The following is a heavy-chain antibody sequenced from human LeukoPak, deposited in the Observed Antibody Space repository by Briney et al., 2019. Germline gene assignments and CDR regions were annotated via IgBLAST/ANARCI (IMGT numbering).Heavy chain of an antibody. V-gene: IGHV3-49*01. J-gene: IGHJ4*02. CDR2: IRSKAYGGTT. CDR3: TSGIAVADY. D-gene: IGHD6-19*01. Sequence: GGSLRLSCTAPGFTFGDYAMSWFRQAPGKGLEWVGFIRSKAYGGTTGYAASVKGRFTNSRDGSKGIAYLQMNSLKTEDTAVYYCTSGIAVADYWGQGTLVTVSS. CDR1: GFTFGDYA.